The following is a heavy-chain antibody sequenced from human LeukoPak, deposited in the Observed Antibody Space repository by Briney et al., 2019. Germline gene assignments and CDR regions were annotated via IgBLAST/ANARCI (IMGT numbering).Heavy chain of an antibody. V-gene: IGHV3-23*01. CDR3: AKRLRSSCSTTTCQYFDY. J-gene: IGHJ4*02. Sequence: GGSLRLSCAASGFTFSNYAMSWVRQAPGKGLEWVSGISGSGDNTHYADSVKGRFTISRDNSKNTLYLQMNSLRAEDTAVYYCAKRLRSSCSTTTCQYFDYWGQGTLVTVSS. CDR1: GFTFSNYA. CDR2: ISGSGDNT. D-gene: IGHD2-2*01.